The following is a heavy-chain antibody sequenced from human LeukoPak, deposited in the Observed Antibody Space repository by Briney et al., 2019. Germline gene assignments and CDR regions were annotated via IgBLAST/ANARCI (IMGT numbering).Heavy chain of an antibody. D-gene: IGHD6-13*01. CDR1: GGSISSYY. Sequence: PSETLSLTCTVSGGSISSYYWSWIRQPPGKGLEWIGYIYYSGSTNYNPSLKSRVTISVDTSKNQFSLKLSSVTAAVTAVYYCARGGIAAAIDYWGQGTLVTVSS. CDR3: ARGGIAAAIDY. J-gene: IGHJ4*02. V-gene: IGHV4-59*01. CDR2: IYYSGST.